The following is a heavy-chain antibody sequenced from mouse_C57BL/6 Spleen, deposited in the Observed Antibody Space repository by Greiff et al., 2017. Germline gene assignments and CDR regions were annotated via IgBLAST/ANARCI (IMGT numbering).Heavy chain of an antibody. D-gene: IGHD3-2*02. V-gene: IGHV1-4*01. CDR2: INPSSGYT. CDR3: ASDGSAQSAFAY. CDR1: GYTFTSYT. J-gene: IGHJ3*01. Sequence: QVQLQQSGAELVRPGASVKLSCKASGYTFTSYTMHWVKQRPGHGLEWIGYINPSSGYTKYNQKFKDKATLTADKSSSTAYMQLSSLTSEDSAVYCSASDGSAQSAFAYWGQGTLVTVSA.